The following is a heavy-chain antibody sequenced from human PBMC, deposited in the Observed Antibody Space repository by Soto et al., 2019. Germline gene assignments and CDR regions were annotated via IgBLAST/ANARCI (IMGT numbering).Heavy chain of an antibody. CDR1: GFTFSSYS. CDR3: AKEGSSGSEGGHFDH. Sequence: EVQLLESGGGLLQPGGSLRLSCAASGFTFSSYSMTWVRQAPGKGLEWVSSITGGGGSTYYADSVKGRFTISRDNSKNTLHLQMNSLRVEDTAIYYCAKEGSSGSEGGHFDHWGQGTLVTVSS. J-gene: IGHJ4*02. D-gene: IGHD6-25*01. V-gene: IGHV3-23*01. CDR2: ITGGGGST.